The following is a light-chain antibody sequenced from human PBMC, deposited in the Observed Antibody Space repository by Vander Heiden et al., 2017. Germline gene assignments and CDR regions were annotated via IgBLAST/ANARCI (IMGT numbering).Light chain of an antibody. V-gene: IGKV3-20*01. CDR1: QSVSSNH. Sequence: EIVLTQSPATRSLSPWDRASLSRRAGQSVSSNHLAWYQHKPGEAPRLLIYDAANRATGIPDRFSGSGSGTDFTLTISRLEPEDFAVYYCQQYGNSPPGVIFGPGTKVEIK. CDR2: DAA. J-gene: IGKJ3*01. CDR3: QQYGNSPPGVI.